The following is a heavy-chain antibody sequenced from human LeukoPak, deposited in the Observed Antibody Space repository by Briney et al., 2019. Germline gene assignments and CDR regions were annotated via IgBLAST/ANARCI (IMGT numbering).Heavy chain of an antibody. CDR1: GFTFSVYY. CDR2: ISNSGSTI. V-gene: IGHV3-11*04. CDR3: AKDRWLQGYFDY. J-gene: IGHJ4*02. Sequence: GGSLRLSCAASGFTFSVYYMSWIRQAPGKGLEWVSYISNSGSTIYYADSVKGRFTISRDNAKNSLYLQMNSLRTEDTAVYYCAKDRWLQGYFDYWGQGTLVTVSS. D-gene: IGHD5-24*01.